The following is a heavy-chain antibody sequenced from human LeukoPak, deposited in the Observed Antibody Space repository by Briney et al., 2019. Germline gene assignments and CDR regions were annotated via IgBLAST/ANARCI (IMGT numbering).Heavy chain of an antibody. Sequence: ASVKVSCKASGYTFTGYYMHWVRRAPGQGLEWMGWINPNSGGTNYAQKFQGRVTMTRDTSISTAYMELSRLRSDDTAVYYCARGPNYGSGSYFLDYWGQGTLVTVSS. CDR2: INPNSGGT. J-gene: IGHJ4*02. V-gene: IGHV1-2*02. CDR1: GYTFTGYY. D-gene: IGHD3-10*01. CDR3: ARGPNYGSGSYFLDY.